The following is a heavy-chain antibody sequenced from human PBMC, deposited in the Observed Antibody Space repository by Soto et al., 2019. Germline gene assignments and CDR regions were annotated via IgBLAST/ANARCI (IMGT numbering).Heavy chain of an antibody. J-gene: IGHJ6*02. Sequence: SVKVSCKASVCTFSRYSFSWVRQAPGEGLGRMGGISPIFGKATHTQKFKGRVKITADETTSTANMERSRLRAEDKAVYYCAKGAGTTYGMDVWGQGTMVTVSS. CDR2: ISPIFGKA. V-gene: IGHV1-69*13. CDR3: AKGAGTTYGMDV. D-gene: IGHD1-7*01. CDR1: VCTFSRYS.